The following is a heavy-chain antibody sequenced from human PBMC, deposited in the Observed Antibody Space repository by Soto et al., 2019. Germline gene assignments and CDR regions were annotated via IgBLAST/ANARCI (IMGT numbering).Heavy chain of an antibody. CDR3: ARDSPDCSGGSCYFSFSSGYAFDI. D-gene: IGHD2-15*01. CDR1: GYTFTGYY. J-gene: IGHJ3*02. CDR2: INPNSGGT. Sequence: GASVKVSCKASGYTFTGYYMHWVRQAPGQGLEWMGWINPNSGGTNYAQKFQGWVTMTRDTSISTAYMELSRLRSDDTAVYYCARDSPDCSGGSCYFSFSSGYAFDIWCQGTMVTVSS. V-gene: IGHV1-2*04.